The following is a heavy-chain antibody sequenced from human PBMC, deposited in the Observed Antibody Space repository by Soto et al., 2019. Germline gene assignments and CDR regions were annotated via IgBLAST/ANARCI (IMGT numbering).Heavy chain of an antibody. CDR2: INQSGST. D-gene: IGHD5-12*01. V-gene: IGHV4-34*01. J-gene: IGHJ6*03. Sequence: SETLSLTCAVYGGSFSGYYWSWIRQPPGKGLEWIGEINQSGSTNYNPSLKSRVTISVDTSKNQFSLKLSSVTAADTAVYYCVTSRNSGYGYYYYYMDVWGKGTTVTVSS. CDR1: GGSFSGYY. CDR3: VTSRNSGYGYYYYYMDV.